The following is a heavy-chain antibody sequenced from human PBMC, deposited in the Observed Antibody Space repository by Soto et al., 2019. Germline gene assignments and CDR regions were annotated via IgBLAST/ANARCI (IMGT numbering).Heavy chain of an antibody. Sequence: QVQLVQSGAEVKKPGASVKVSCKASGYTFTSYGISWVRQAPGQGLEWMGWINAYTGNTNYAQKLPGRVTMNADTSTSTADMEIRSLRSADTAVYYCARVLPPFDPWGQGTLVTVSS. J-gene: IGHJ5*02. CDR3: ARVLPPFDP. V-gene: IGHV1-18*01. CDR2: INAYTGNT. CDR1: GYTFTSYG.